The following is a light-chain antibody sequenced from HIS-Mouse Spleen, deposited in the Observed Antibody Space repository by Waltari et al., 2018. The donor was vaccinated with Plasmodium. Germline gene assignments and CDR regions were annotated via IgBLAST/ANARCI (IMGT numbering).Light chain of an antibody. J-gene: IGKJ1*01. CDR1: QSISSY. V-gene: IGKV1-39*01. CDR2: AAS. CDR3: QQSYSTWT. Sequence: DIQMTQSPSSLSASVGDRVTITCRASQSISSYLNWYQQKPGKAPKLLIYAASSLQSGVPSRFICSGSGTDFTLTISSLQPEDFATYYCQQSYSTWTFGQGTKVEIK.